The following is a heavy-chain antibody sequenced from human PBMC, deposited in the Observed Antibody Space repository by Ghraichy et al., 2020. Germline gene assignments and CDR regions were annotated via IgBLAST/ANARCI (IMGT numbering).Heavy chain of an antibody. V-gene: IGHV4-61*01. CDR2: IYYSGST. CDR3: ARESASFWRHYYGMDV. CDR1: GGSVSSGSYY. Sequence: SETLSLTCTVSGGSVSSGSYYWSWIRQPPGKGLEWIGYIYYSGSTNYNPSLKSRVTISVDTSKNQFSLKLSSVTAADTAVYYCARESASFWRHYYGMDVWGQGTTVTVSS. J-gene: IGHJ6*02. D-gene: IGHD3-3*01.